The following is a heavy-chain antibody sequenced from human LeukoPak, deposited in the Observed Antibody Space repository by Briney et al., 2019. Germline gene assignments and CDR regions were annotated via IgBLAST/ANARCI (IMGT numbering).Heavy chain of an antibody. D-gene: IGHD6-19*01. CDR1: GFTLSSYA. J-gene: IGHJ6*02. Sequence: GGSLRLSCAASGFTLSSYAMSWVRQAPGKGLEWVSAISGSGGSTYYADSVKGRFTISRDNSKNTLYLQMNSLRAEDTAVYYCAKVLEWLAPDYYYGMDVWGQGTTVTVSS. V-gene: IGHV3-23*01. CDR3: AKVLEWLAPDYYYGMDV. CDR2: ISGSGGST.